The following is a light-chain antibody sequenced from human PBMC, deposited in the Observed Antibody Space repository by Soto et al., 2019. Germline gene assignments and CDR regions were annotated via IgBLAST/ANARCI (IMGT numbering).Light chain of an antibody. V-gene: IGKV3-11*01. CDR1: QSVSSY. CDR3: QQRSNWPPEYT. J-gene: IGKJ2*01. CDR2: DAS. Sequence: EIVLTQSPATLSLSPGERATLSCRASQSVSSYLAWYQQKPGQAPRLLIYDASNRATGIPARFSGSGSGTDFTLTISSLETEDFAVYYWQQRSNWPPEYTFGQGTKLEIK.